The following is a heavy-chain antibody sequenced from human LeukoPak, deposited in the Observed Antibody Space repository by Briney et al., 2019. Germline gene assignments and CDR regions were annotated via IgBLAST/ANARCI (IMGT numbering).Heavy chain of an antibody. D-gene: IGHD2-2*03. CDR3: AKGHGPGYCSSNSCPSGVVDY. V-gene: IGHV3-30*18. Sequence: GGALRLSCAASGFTFSSHGMHWVRQAPGKGLEWVAVISYDGSNKYYADSVKGRFTISRDNSRDTLYLQMNRLRAEDTAVYYCAKGHGPGYCSSNSCPSGVVDYWGQGTLVTVSS. CDR1: GFTFSSHG. CDR2: ISYDGSNK. J-gene: IGHJ4*02.